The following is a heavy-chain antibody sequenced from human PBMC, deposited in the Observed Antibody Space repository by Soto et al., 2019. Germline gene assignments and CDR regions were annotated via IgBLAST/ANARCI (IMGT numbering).Heavy chain of an antibody. D-gene: IGHD5-18*01. CDR3: ASGIQLWLRRINNGYSG. CDR1: GGTFSTYA. V-gene: IGHV1-69*12. Sequence: QVQLVQSGAEVKKPESSVKASCKALGGTFSTYAIIWVRQAPGQGLEWMGGIIPMFVTANYAQRFQDRVTITADESTNTVYMELSSLRSEDTAVYFCASGIQLWLRRINNGYSGWGQGTLVTVSS. J-gene: IGHJ4*02. CDR2: IIPMFVTA.